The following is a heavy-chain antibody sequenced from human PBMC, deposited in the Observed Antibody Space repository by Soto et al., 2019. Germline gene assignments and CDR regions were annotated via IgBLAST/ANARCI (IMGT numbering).Heavy chain of an antibody. CDR2: MYPDDSDT. Sequence: GESLKISCKGSGYSFTSYWIGWVRQMPGKGLEWMGIMYPDDSDTRYSPSFQGQVTISADKSISTAYLQWRSLKASDTAIYYCASSRGYQKHDYYYYGMYVWGQGTTVTVSS. CDR3: ASSRGYQKHDYYYYGMYV. D-gene: IGHD3-22*01. V-gene: IGHV5-51*01. CDR1: GYSFTSYW. J-gene: IGHJ6*02.